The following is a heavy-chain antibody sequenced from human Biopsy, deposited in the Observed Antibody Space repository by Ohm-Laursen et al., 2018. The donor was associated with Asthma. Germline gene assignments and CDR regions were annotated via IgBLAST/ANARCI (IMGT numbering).Heavy chain of an antibody. D-gene: IGHD3-9*01. CDR1: GYNFISFA. V-gene: IGHV1-3*04. J-gene: IGHJ3*01. Sequence: ASVKVSCKASGYNFISFAIHWVRQAPGQRLEWMGWVNTGNGATKYSQKFQGRVTITRDTSASTAYTELRSLRSEDTATYYCARTYYDFLTGQVKDVFGVWGQGTMVTVSS. CDR2: VNTGNGAT. CDR3: ARTYYDFLTGQVKDVFGV.